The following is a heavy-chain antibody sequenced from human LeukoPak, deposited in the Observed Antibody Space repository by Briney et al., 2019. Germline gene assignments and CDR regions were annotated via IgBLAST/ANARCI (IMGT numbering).Heavy chain of an antibody. CDR2: TNWNGGST. J-gene: IGHJ4*02. CDR1: GFTFDDYG. Sequence: GGSLRLSCAASGFTFDDYGMSWVRQAPGKGLEWVSGTNWNGGSTGYAGSVKGRFTISRDNAKNSLYLQMNSLRAEDTALYYFARGGNIVVVPAANPYYFNYWSQGTLVTVSS. V-gene: IGHV3-20*04. D-gene: IGHD2-2*01. CDR3: ARGGNIVVVPAANPYYFNY.